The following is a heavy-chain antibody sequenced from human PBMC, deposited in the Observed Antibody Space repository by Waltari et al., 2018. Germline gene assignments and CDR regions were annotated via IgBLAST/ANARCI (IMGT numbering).Heavy chain of an antibody. CDR1: GGTFSSYA. Sequence: QVQLVQSGAEVKKPGSSVKVSCKASGGTFSSYAISWVRQAPGQGLEWMGGIIPIFGTANYAQKFQGRVTITADKSTSTAYMELSSLRSEDTAVYYCARVSGGSGYTSPPDYYYYYYMDVWGKGTTVTVSS. J-gene: IGHJ6*03. CDR2: IIPIFGTA. V-gene: IGHV1-69*14. CDR3: ARVSGGSGYTSPPDYYYYYYMDV. D-gene: IGHD3-3*01.